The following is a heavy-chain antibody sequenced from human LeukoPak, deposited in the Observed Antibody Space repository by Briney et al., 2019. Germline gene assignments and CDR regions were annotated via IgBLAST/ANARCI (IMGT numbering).Heavy chain of an antibody. CDR3: AKDLIPYDSSGYAVDY. CDR1: GFTFSSYS. J-gene: IGHJ4*02. D-gene: IGHD3-22*01. V-gene: IGHV3-21*01. Sequence: PGGSLRLPCAASGFTFSSYSMNWVRQAPGKGLEWVSSISSSSSYIYYADSVKGRFTISRDNAKNSLYLQMNSLRAEDTAVYYCAKDLIPYDSSGYAVDYWGQGTLVTVSS. CDR2: ISSSSSYI.